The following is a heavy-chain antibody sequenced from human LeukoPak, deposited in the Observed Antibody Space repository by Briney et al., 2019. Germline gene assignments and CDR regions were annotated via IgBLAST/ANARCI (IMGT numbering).Heavy chain of an antibody. CDR3: AKPYCSSTSCYVGTNFDY. CDR1: GFTFSSYA. CDR2: ISGSDGST. V-gene: IGHV3-23*01. D-gene: IGHD2-2*01. J-gene: IGHJ4*02. Sequence: GGSLRLSCAASGFTFSSYAMSWVRQAPGKGLEWVSAISGSDGSTYYADSVKGRFTISRDNSKNTLYLQMNSLRAEDTAVYYCAKPYCSSTSCYVGTNFDYWGQGTLVTVSS.